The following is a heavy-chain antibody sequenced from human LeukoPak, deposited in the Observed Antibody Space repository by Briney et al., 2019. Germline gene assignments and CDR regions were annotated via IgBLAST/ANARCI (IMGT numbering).Heavy chain of an antibody. CDR2: IYHSGST. V-gene: IGHV4-38-2*01. CDR1: GYSISSGYY. J-gene: IGHJ4*02. D-gene: IGHD5-12*01. CDR3: ARVQVAATISFDY. Sequence: PSEILSLTCAVSGYSISSGYYWGWIRQPPGKGLEWIGSIYHSGSTYYNPSLKSRVTISVDTSKNQFSLKLSSVTAADTAVYYCARVQVAATISFDYWGQGTLVTVSS.